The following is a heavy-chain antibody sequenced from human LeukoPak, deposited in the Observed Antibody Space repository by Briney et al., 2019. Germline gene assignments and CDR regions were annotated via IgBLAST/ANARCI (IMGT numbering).Heavy chain of an antibody. V-gene: IGHV1-58*02. Sequence: ASVKVSCKASGFTFTSSAMQWVRQARGQRLEWIGWIVVGSGNTNYAQKFQERVTITRDTSTSTAYMELSSLRSEDTAVYYCAADPYCSCGSCWYWFDPWGQGTLVTVSS. CDR1: GFTFTSSA. D-gene: IGHD2-15*01. J-gene: IGHJ5*02. CDR2: IVVGSGNT. CDR3: AADPYCSCGSCWYWFDP.